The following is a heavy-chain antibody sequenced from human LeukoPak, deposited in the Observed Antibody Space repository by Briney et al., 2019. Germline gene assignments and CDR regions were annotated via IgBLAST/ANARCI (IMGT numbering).Heavy chain of an antibody. CDR3: AKGGYGAFTFDY. CDR2: ISGSGGST. J-gene: IGHJ4*02. Sequence: GGSLRLSCAASGFTFSSYWMSWVRQAPGKGLEWVSAISGSGGSTYYADSVKGRFTISRDNSKNTLYLQMNSLGAEDTAVYYCAKGGYGAFTFDYWGQGTLVTVSS. D-gene: IGHD5-12*01. V-gene: IGHV3-23*01. CDR1: GFTFSSYW.